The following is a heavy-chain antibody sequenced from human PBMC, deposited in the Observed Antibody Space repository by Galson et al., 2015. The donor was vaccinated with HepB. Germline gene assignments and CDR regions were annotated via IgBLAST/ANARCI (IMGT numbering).Heavy chain of an antibody. Sequence: SLRLSCAASGFTFSSSEMNWVRQAPGKGLEWLSYIGSSGSPIYYADSVKGRFTISRDNAKNSLYLQMNSLRVDDTAVYYCARHTYRSFDYWGQGTLVTVSS. CDR1: GFTFSSSE. D-gene: IGHD3-16*02. CDR2: IGSSGSPI. J-gene: IGHJ4*02. CDR3: ARHTYRSFDY. V-gene: IGHV3-48*03.